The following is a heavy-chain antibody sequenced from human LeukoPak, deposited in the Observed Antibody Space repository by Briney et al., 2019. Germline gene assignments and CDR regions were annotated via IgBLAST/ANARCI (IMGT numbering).Heavy chain of an antibody. CDR2: MNPNSGNT. CDR1: GYTFTSYD. V-gene: IGHV1-8*03. CDR3: ARATNYGSEYFRH. D-gene: IGHD4-17*01. Sequence: VASVKVSCKASGYTFTSYDINWVRQATGQGLEWMGWMNPNSGNTGYAQKFQGRVTITRNTSISTAYMELSSLRSEDTAVYYCARATNYGSEYFRHWGQGTLVTVSS. J-gene: IGHJ1*01.